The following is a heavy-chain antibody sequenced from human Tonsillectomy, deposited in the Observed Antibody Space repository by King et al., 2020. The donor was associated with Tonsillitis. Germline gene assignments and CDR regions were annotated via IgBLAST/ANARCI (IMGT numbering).Heavy chain of an antibody. V-gene: IGHV1-2*02. CDR1: GYTFINFY. CDR2: INPDSGDK. CDR3: ARFYDFWSIFDY. Sequence: VQLVESGAEVKKPGASVIVSCKPSGYTFINFYIHWVRQAPGQRLEWMGWINPDSGDKNYAKKFQGSVTRTRDTSISTAYMQLSRLRSDDTAVYYCARFYDFWSIFDYWGQGTQVTVSS. D-gene: IGHD3-3*01. J-gene: IGHJ4*02.